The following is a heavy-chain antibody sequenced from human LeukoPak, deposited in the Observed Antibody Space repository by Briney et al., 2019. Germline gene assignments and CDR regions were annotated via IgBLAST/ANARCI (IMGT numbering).Heavy chain of an antibody. Sequence: GSLRLSCAASGLTFSTYWMHWVRQAPGKGLVWVSRINSDGSSTNYADSVKGRFTISRDNAKNTLYLQMNSLRAEDTAAYYCTRAMALTTPFDPWGQGTLVTASS. CDR3: TRAMALTTPFDP. D-gene: IGHD4/OR15-4a*01. CDR2: INSDGSST. J-gene: IGHJ5*02. V-gene: IGHV3-74*01. CDR1: GLTFSTYW.